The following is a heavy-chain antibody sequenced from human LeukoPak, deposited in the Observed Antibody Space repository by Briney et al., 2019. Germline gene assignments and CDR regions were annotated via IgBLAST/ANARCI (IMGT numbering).Heavy chain of an antibody. V-gene: IGHV3-30-3*01. CDR2: ISSDGNNK. D-gene: IGHD2-2*01. J-gene: IGHJ4*02. CDR1: GFTFSSYA. CDR3: ARDEYLWVVIQLGLFDY. Sequence: PGGSLRLSCAASGFTFSSYAMSWVRQAPGKGLEWVAVISSDGNNKYYADSVKGRFTISRDNSKNTLYLQMNSLRAEDTAVYYCARDEYLWVVIQLGLFDYWGQGTLVTVSS.